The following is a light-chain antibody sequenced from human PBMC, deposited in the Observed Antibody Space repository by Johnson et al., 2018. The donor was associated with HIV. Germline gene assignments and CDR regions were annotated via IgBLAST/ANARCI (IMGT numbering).Light chain of an antibody. Sequence: QSVLTQPPSMSAAPGQRVTISCSGSSSNIGNNYVSWYQQVPGAAPKLLIYDNNKRPSGIPDRFSGSKSGTSPTLGITGLQTGAEADYYCGTWYSSLSAGSVFGTGTKVTVL. CDR2: DNN. CDR3: GTWYSSLSAGSV. J-gene: IGLJ1*01. CDR1: SSNIGNNY. V-gene: IGLV1-51*01.